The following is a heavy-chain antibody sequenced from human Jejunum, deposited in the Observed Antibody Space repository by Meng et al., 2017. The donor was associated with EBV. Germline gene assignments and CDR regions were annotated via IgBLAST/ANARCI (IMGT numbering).Heavy chain of an antibody. V-gene: IGHV1-2*06. Sequence: QARLGQARAGVKQCGASVKVSCTACASTCAGYYKHWVRQPPGQGIELMGLSKPNSGGATYAQQFQGRLTMTRETSIRTAHLEMSRLGSDDTAVVYCAGEGLVADLRYFDFWGRGTLVTVSS. D-gene: IGHD3-22*01. CDR2: SKPNSGGA. CDR1: ASTCAGYY. J-gene: IGHJ2*01. CDR3: AGEGLVADLRYFDF.